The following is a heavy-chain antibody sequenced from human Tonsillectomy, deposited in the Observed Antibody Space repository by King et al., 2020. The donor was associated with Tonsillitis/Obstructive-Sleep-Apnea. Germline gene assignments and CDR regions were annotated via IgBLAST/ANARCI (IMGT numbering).Heavy chain of an antibody. Sequence: QLVQSGAEVKKPGSSVKVSCKASGGTFSSYAISWVRQAPGQGLEWMGGIIPILGIANYAQKFQGRVTITADKSTSTAYMELSSLRSEDTAVYYCASPDYDFWSGYYKGYYFDYWGQGTLVTVSS. J-gene: IGHJ4*02. CDR3: ASPDYDFWSGYYKGYYFDY. CDR1: GGTFSSYA. D-gene: IGHD3-3*01. CDR2: IIPILGIA. V-gene: IGHV1-69*10.